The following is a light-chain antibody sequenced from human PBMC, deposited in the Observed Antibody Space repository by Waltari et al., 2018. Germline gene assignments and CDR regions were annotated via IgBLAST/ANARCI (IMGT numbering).Light chain of an antibody. CDR2: KAK. CDR3: ALYMGSGIWV. Sequence: QTVVTQEPSLSVSPGGTVTLTCALSSGSLSTTSYATWYQQTPCQAPRTLVYKAKPRSSGVPDRFSGSILGNTAALTITGAQADDESDYYCALYMGSGIWVFGGGTRLTVL. CDR1: SGSLSTTSY. J-gene: IGLJ3*02. V-gene: IGLV8-61*01.